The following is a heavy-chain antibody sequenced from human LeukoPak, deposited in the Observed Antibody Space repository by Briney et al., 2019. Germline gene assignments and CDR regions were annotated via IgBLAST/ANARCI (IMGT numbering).Heavy chain of an antibody. D-gene: IGHD3-10*01. Sequence: ASVKVSCTASGFTFTDYDINWVRQATGQGLEWMGWMNPNSGNTGYAQKFQGRVTMTRDTSTRTVYMELSSLRSEDTAVYYCAKDGGSYSADYWGQGTLVTVSS. CDR3: AKDGGSYSADY. CDR1: GFTFTDYD. V-gene: IGHV1-8*01. J-gene: IGHJ4*02. CDR2: MNPNSGNT.